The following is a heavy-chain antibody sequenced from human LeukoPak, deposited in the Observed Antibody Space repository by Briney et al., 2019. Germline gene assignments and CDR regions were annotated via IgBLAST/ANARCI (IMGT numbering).Heavy chain of an antibody. CDR3: AKWGDYDVLTGYYDSDY. V-gene: IGHV3-23*01. D-gene: IGHD3-9*01. Sequence: GGSLRLSCAASGFTFSNYAMSWVRQAPGKGLEWVSAVSGRDTSTYYTDSVKGRFSISRDNSKNTLYLQMNSLSAEDTAIYYCAKWGDYDVLTGYYDSDYWGQGTLVTVSS. J-gene: IGHJ4*02. CDR2: VSGRDTST. CDR1: GFTFSNYA.